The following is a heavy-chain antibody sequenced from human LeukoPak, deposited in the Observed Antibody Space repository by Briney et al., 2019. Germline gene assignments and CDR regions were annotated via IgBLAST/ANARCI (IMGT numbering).Heavy chain of an antibody. CDR3: ARRSIHALGFDY. J-gene: IGHJ4*02. CDR1: GFTFDDYG. D-gene: IGHD6-6*01. Sequence: GGSLRLSCAASGFTFDDYGMSWVRQAPGKGLEWVSGINWNGGSTGYADSVKGRFTISRDNAKNSLYLQMNSLRAEDTAVYYCARRSIHALGFDYWGQGTLVTVSS. CDR2: INWNGGST. V-gene: IGHV3-20*04.